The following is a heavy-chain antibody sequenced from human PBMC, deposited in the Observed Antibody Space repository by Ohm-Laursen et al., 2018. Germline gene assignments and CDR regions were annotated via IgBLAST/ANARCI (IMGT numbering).Heavy chain of an antibody. CDR2: ISSSGSTI. CDR3: ARLRFLEWLSRSGYFDL. Sequence: GSLRLSCAASGFTFSSYEMNWIRQAPGKGLEWVSYISSSGSTIYYADSVKGRFTISRDNAKNSLYLQMNSLRAEDTAVYYCARLRFLEWLSRSGYFDLWGRGTLVTISS. J-gene: IGHJ2*01. CDR1: GFTFSSYE. V-gene: IGHV3-48*03. D-gene: IGHD3-3*01.